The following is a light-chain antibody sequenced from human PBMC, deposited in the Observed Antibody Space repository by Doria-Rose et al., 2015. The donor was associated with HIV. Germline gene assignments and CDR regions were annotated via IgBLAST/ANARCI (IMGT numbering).Light chain of an antibody. V-gene: IGKV3-20*01. CDR2: DGS. J-gene: IGKJ1*01. Sequence: TQSPGTLSLSPGERATLSCRASQSFSSTYLAWYQQKPGQAPSLLIYDGSTRATGIPDRFSASGSGTDFTLTINRLEPEDFALYYCHQYGTSWTCGQGTKEEI. CDR1: QSFSSTY. CDR3: HQYGTSWT.